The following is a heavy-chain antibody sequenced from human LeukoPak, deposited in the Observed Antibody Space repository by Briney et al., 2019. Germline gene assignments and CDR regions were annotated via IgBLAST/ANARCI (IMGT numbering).Heavy chain of an antibody. CDR3: ARESGTSYDAFDI. J-gene: IGHJ3*02. V-gene: IGHV3-48*04. D-gene: IGHD2-2*01. CDR2: ISSSSSTI. Sequence: GGSLRLSCAASGFTFSSYSMNWVRQAPGKGLEWVSYISSSSSTIYYADSVKGRFTISRDNAKNSLYLQMNSLRAEDTAVYYCARESGTSYDAFDIWGQGTMVTVSS. CDR1: GFTFSSYS.